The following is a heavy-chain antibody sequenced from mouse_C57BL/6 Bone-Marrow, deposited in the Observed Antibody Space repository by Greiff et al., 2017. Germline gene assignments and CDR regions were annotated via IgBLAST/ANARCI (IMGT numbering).Heavy chain of an antibody. J-gene: IGHJ4*01. CDR1: GYTFTSYW. CDR2: IYPGNSDT. D-gene: IGHD1-1*01. V-gene: IGHV1-5*01. Sequence: EVQLQQSGTVLARPGASVKMSCKTSGYTFTSYWMHWVKQRPGQGLEWIGAIYPGNSDTSYNQKFKGKAKLTAVTSASTAYMELSSLTNEDSAVYCTFITTVVATGEYAMDYWGQGTSVTVSA. CDR3: FITTVVATGEYAMDY.